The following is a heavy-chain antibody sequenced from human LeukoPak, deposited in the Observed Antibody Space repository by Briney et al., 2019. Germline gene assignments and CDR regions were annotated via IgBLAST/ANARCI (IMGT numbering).Heavy chain of an antibody. V-gene: IGHV3-21*05. Sequence: GGSLRLSCAASGFTFITYSLNWVRQAPGKGLEWVSYISSDSTYIYYADSVKGRFTISRDNAKSTVNLQMRSLRVEDTAVYYCVRDVTLGGTGPHFDSWGQGALVTVSS. CDR1: GFTFITYS. D-gene: IGHD1-26*01. CDR3: VRDVTLGGTGPHFDS. J-gene: IGHJ4*02. CDR2: ISSDSTYI.